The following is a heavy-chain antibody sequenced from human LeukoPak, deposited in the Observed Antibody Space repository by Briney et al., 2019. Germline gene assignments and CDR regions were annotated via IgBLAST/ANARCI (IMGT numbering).Heavy chain of an antibody. J-gene: IGHJ4*02. CDR1: GFTFSSYS. D-gene: IGHD3-10*01. CDR2: ISSSSSYI. Sequence: GGSLRLSCAASGFTFSSYSMNWVRQAPGKGLEWVSSISSSSSYIYYADSVKGRFTISRDNAKNSLYLQMNSLRAEDTAVYYCARDWASGSYWFDYWGQGTLVTVSS. V-gene: IGHV3-21*01. CDR3: ARDWASGSYWFDY.